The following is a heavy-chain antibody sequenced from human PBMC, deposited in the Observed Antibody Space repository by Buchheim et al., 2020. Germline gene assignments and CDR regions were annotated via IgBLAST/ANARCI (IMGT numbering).Heavy chain of an antibody. V-gene: IGHV3-30*18. CDR2: ISYDGSNK. J-gene: IGHJ4*02. D-gene: IGHD3-22*01. Sequence: QVQLVESGGGVVQPGRSLRLSSAASGFTFSSYGMHWVRQAPGKGLEWVAVISYDGSNKYYADSVKGRFTISKDNSKNTLYLQMNSLRAEDTAVYYCAKVVNDYYDSSGYDYWGQGTL. CDR1: GFTFSSYG. CDR3: AKVVNDYYDSSGYDY.